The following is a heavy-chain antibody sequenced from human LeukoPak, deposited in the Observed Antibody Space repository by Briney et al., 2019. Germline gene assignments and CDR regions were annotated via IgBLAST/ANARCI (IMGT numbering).Heavy chain of an antibody. CDR2: IHYSGST. CDR1: GGSISINSLY. CDR3: ARLIRAAAGY. D-gene: IGHD6-13*01. V-gene: IGHV4-39*01. Sequence: PSETLSLTCTVSGGSISINSLYWGWIRQPPGKGLEWIGSIHYSGSTYYNPSLKSRVTISVDTSKNRFSLKLSSLTAADTAVYYCARLIRAAAGYWGLGTLVTVSS. J-gene: IGHJ4*02.